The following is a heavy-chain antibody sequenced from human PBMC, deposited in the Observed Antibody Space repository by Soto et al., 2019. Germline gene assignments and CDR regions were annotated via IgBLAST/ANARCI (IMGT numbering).Heavy chain of an antibody. J-gene: IGHJ4*02. CDR2: IWYDGSNK. Sequence: GGSLRHSCAPSGFTFSSYGMHWVRQAPGKGLEWVAVIWYDGSNKYYADSVKGRFTISRDNSKNTLYLQMNSLRAEDTAVYYCAWDGWVYDSSGYYYGTYYFDSWGQGT. D-gene: IGHD3-22*01. V-gene: IGHV3-33*01. CDR1: GFTFSSYG. CDR3: AWDGWVYDSSGYYYGTYYFDS.